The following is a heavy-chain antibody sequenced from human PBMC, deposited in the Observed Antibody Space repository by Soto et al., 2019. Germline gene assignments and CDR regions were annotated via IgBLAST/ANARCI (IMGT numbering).Heavy chain of an antibody. Sequence: GGSLRLSCAASGFTFSSYGIHWVRQAPGKGLEWVAVIWYDGSNKYYADSVKGRFTISRDNSKNTLYLQMNSLRAEDTAVYYCAKAYERFLPEFDYWGQGTLVTSPQ. CDR1: GFTFSSYG. CDR2: IWYDGSNK. CDR3: AKAYERFLPEFDY. J-gene: IGHJ4*02. V-gene: IGHV3-33*06. D-gene: IGHD5-12*01.